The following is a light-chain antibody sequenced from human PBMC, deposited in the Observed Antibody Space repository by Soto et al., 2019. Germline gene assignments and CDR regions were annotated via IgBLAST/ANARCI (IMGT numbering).Light chain of an antibody. CDR2: KAS. V-gene: IGKV1-5*03. Sequence: DIQMTQSPSTLSGSVGDRVTITCRASQTISSWLAWYQQKPGKAPKLLIYKASTLKSGVPSRFSGSGSATEFTLTISSLQPDDFATYYCQQYESYWTFGQGTKVDIK. CDR1: QTISSW. J-gene: IGKJ1*01. CDR3: QQYESYWT.